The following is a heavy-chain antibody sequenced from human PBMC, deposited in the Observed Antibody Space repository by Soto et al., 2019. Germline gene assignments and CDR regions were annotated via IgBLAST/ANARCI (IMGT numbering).Heavy chain of an antibody. CDR3: ARDKGGAALKGSCMAV. CDR1: GGSIGSRDYY. J-gene: IGHJ6*02. Sequence: QVQVQESGPGLVKPSQTLSLKCSVSGGSIGSRDYYWSWIRQHPEKGLEWIGSIYYNGNTDYNPSLRGRPTMSLDTSMNEFPLMLTSVTAADTAVYYCARDKGGAALKGSCMAVWGQGTTVTVS. CDR2: IYYNGNT. D-gene: IGHD3-10*01. V-gene: IGHV4-31*02.